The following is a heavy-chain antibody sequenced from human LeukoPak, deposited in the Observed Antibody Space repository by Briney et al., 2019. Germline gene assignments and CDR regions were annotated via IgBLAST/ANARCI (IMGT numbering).Heavy chain of an antibody. CDR2: IYYSGST. J-gene: IGHJ4*02. Sequence: SETLSLTCTVSGGSISSYYWSWIRQPPGKGLEWIGYIYYSGSTNYNPSLKSRVTISVDTSKNQFALKLSSVTAADTAVYYCARERGIAVAGAPDYWGQGTLVTVSS. D-gene: IGHD6-19*01. CDR3: ARERGIAVAGAPDY. V-gene: IGHV4-59*01. CDR1: GGSISSYY.